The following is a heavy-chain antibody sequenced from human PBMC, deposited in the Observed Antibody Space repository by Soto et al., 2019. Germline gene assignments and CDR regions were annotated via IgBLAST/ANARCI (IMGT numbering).Heavy chain of an antibody. V-gene: IGHV4-30-4*01. CDR2: IYDGGTT. CDR1: GGSISSPYYC. J-gene: IGHJ6*02. D-gene: IGHD2-15*01. Sequence: SETLSLTCTVSGGSISSPYYCWSWIRQTPDKGLEWIGHIYDGGTTYNNPSLKSRITISEDTSTNQFFLTLTSVTAADTAVYYCARGWWGRGGYVMDVWGQGTPVTVSS. CDR3: ARGWWGRGGYVMDV.